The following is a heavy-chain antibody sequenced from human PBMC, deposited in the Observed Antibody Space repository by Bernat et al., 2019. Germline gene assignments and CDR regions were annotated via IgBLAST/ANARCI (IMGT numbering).Heavy chain of an antibody. CDR2: IYYSGST. CDR3: ARRYYYYGMDV. CDR1: GGSISSSSYY. J-gene: IGHJ6*02. Sequence: QLQLQEPGPGLVKPSETLSLTCTVSGGSISSSSYYWGWIRQPPGKGLEWIGSIYYSGSTYYNPSLKSRVTISVDTSKNQFSLKLSSVTAADTAVYYCARRYYYYGMDVWGQGTTVTVSS. V-gene: IGHV4-39*01.